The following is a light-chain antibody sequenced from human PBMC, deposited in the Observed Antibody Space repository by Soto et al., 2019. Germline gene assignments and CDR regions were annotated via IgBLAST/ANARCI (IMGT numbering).Light chain of an antibody. CDR2: DVS. J-gene: IGLJ3*02. V-gene: IGLV2-11*01. CDR3: CSYAGTYTNWV. Sequence: QSALTQPRSVSGSPGQSVTISCTGTSSDVGGYNFVSWYQQHPGKAPNVMIYDVSKRPSGVPDRFSGSKSGNTASLTISGLQAEDEADYDCCSYAGTYTNWVFGGGTKLTVL. CDR1: SSDVGGYNF.